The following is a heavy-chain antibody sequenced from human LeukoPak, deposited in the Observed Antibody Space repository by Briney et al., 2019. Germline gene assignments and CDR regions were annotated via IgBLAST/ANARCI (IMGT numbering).Heavy chain of an antibody. CDR3: ARVDWELLDGDFDY. V-gene: IGHV3-48*04. Sequence: GGSLRLSCAASGFTFSSYGMTWVREAPGKGLEWISYMSISLSTIYYADSVKGRFTISRDNAKNTLYLQMNSLRAGDTAVYYCARVDWELLDGDFDYWGQGTLVTVPS. J-gene: IGHJ4*02. CDR1: GFTFSSYG. D-gene: IGHD1-26*01. CDR2: MSISLSTI.